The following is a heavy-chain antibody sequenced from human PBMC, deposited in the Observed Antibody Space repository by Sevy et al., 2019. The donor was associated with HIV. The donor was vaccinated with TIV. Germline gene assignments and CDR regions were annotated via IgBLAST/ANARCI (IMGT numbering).Heavy chain of an antibody. D-gene: IGHD1-7*01. CDR1: GFTFSGYG. CDR3: AKGGRNWNYVALDY. CDR2: LSSDGSNE. Sequence: GGSLRLSCAASGFTFSGYGMHWVRRAPGKGLEWVAVLSSDGSNEYYADSVKGRFTISRDNSKNTLYLQMNSLRAEDTAVYYCAKGGRNWNYVALDYWGQGTLVTVSS. J-gene: IGHJ4*02. V-gene: IGHV3-30*18.